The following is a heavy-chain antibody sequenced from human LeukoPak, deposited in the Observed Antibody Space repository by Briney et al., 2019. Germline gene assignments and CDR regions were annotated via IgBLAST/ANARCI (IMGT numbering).Heavy chain of an antibody. Sequence: PAETLSLTCTVSGYSITSAYYWVWIRQPPGRGLEWIGSFFLKESTHYNPSLKSRVTICVDTSITVFSLALPSLPSAHTPVLFCSGHEHKALAGDTWGQGTLVTVSS. J-gene: IGHJ5*02. CDR3: SGHEHKALAGDT. V-gene: IGHV4-38-2*02. D-gene: IGHD6-19*01. CDR1: GYSITSAYY. CDR2: FFLKEST.